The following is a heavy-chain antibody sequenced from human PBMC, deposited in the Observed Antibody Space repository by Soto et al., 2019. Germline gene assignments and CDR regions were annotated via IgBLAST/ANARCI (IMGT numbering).Heavy chain of an antibody. CDR2: IYYSGST. CDR3: ARHRYDSSGYYFLNWFDP. J-gene: IGHJ5*02. V-gene: IGHV4-59*08. D-gene: IGHD3-22*01. CDR1: DGSISSYY. Sequence: PSETLSLTCTVSDGSISSYYCSWSRQPPGKGLEWVGYIYYSGSTNYNPSLKSRVTMSVDTSKNQFSLKLSSVTAADTAVYYCARHRYDSSGYYFLNWFDPWGQGTLVTVSS.